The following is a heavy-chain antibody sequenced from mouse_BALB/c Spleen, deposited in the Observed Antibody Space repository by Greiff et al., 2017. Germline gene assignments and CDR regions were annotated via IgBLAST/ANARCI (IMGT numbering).Heavy chain of an antibody. Sequence: VQLQQPGAELVMPGASVKMSCKASGYTFTDYWMHWVKQRPGQGLEWIGAIDTSDSYTSYNQKFKGKATLTVDESSSTAYMQLSSLTSEDSAVYYCARGGSYYGNYLWYFDVWGAGTTVTVSS. CDR2: IDTSDSYT. J-gene: IGHJ1*01. CDR3: ARGGSYYGNYLWYFDV. V-gene: IGHV1-69*01. CDR1: GYTFTDYW. D-gene: IGHD2-10*01.